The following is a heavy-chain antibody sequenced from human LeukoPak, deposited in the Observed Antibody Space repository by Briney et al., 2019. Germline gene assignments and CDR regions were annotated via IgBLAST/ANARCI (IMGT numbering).Heavy chain of an antibody. CDR2: IKQDGSEI. V-gene: IGHV3-7*01. CDR1: GFTVSSNY. J-gene: IGHJ4*02. CDR3: ARDGRKLRDGYNY. D-gene: IGHD5-24*01. Sequence: GGSLRLSCAASGFTVSSNYMSWVRQAPGKGLEWVANIKQDGSEIYYVDSVKGRFTISRDNAKNSLYLQMNSLRAEDTAVYYCARDGRKLRDGYNYGGQGTLVTVSS.